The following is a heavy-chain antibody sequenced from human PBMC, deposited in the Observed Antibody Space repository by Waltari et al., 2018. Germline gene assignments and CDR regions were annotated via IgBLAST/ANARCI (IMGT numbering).Heavy chain of an antibody. CDR3: ARDPGPAAGSGY. Sequence: EVQLVESGGGLVKPGGSLRLSCAASGFTFSSYSLNWVRQAPGKGLEWVSSISSSSSYIYYADSVKGRFTISRDNAKNSLYLQMNSLRAEDTAVYYCARDPGPAAGSGYWGQGTLVTVSS. V-gene: IGHV3-21*01. D-gene: IGHD6-13*01. J-gene: IGHJ4*02. CDR2: ISSSSSYI. CDR1: GFTFSSYS.